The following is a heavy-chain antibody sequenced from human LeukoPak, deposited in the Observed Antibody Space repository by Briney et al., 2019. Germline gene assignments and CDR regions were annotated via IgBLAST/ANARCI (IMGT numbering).Heavy chain of an antibody. Sequence: ASVKVSCKASGYTFTSYGISWVRQAPGQGLEWMGWISAYNGNTNYAQKLQGRVTMTTGTSTSTAYMELRSLRSDDTAVYYCARKSRYYDAFDIWGQGTMVTVSS. CDR3: ARKSRYYDAFDI. D-gene: IGHD1-26*01. V-gene: IGHV1-18*01. J-gene: IGHJ3*02. CDR1: GYTFTSYG. CDR2: ISAYNGNT.